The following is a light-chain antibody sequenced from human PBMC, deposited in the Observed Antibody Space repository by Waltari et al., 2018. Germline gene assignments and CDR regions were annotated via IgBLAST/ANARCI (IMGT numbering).Light chain of an antibody. V-gene: IGKV3-20*01. CDR2: GAS. CDR3: QQPGRSPT. Sequence: IVLTQSPATLSLSPAERATLSCRASQSLPWYQQKPGQAPRLLVYGASTRATGIPDRVSGTGFETDFTLTISSLEPEDFAIYYCQQPGRSPTFGQGTKVEIK. J-gene: IGKJ1*01. CDR1: QS.